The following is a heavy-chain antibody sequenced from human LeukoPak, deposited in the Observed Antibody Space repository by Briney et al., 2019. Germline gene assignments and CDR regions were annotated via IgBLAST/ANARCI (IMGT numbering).Heavy chain of an antibody. V-gene: IGHV1-8*01. Sequence: GASVKVSCKASGYTFTTYDITWVRQATGQGLEWMGWMNPNSGDTAYAQTFQGRVAMTRDTSISTAYMELSSLRSEDTAVYYCARGLGDYYDTRDFYYAVPAHWGQGTLVTVSS. CDR3: ARGLGDYYDTRDFYYAVPAH. CDR2: MNPNSGDT. D-gene: IGHD3-22*01. J-gene: IGHJ4*02. CDR1: GYTFTTYD.